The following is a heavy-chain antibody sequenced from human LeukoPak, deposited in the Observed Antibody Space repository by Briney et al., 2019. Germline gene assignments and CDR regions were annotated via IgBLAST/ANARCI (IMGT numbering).Heavy chain of an antibody. CDR1: GFTFSNYW. D-gene: IGHD2-2*01. CDR3: ATYSSSNAREFQY. CDR2: IKQDGSEK. V-gene: IGHV3-7*01. Sequence: GGSLRLSCAASGFTFSNYWMSWVRQAPGKGLEWVANIKQDGSEKYYVDSVRGRFTISRDNAKISLYLQMNSLRAEDTAVYYCATYSSSNAREFQYWGQGTLVTVSS. J-gene: IGHJ1*01.